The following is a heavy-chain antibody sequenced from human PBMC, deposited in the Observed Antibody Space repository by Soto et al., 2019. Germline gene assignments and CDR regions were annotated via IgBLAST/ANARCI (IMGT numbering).Heavy chain of an antibody. J-gene: IGHJ4*02. D-gene: IGHD5-12*01. CDR2: TYYRSRWYN. CDR3: SRGYTWAFDY. CDR1: GDSVSSNSVA. V-gene: IGHV6-1*01. Sequence: SQTLSLTCAISGDSVSSNSVAWHWIRQSPSRGLEWLGRTYYRSRWYNNYAISVKSRITIIPDTSRNQFSLQLNSVTPEDTALYFCSRGYTWAFDYWGQGIPVTVSS.